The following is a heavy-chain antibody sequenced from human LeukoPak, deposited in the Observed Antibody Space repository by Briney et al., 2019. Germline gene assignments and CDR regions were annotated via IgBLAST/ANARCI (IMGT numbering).Heavy chain of an antibody. CDR1: GYTFTGYY. CDR3: ARDPPRYYYGSGSYYSDY. V-gene: IGHV1-2*02. D-gene: IGHD3-10*01. CDR2: INPNSGGT. J-gene: IGHJ4*02. Sequence: GASVKVSCEASGYTFTGYYMHWVRQAPGQGLEWMGWINPNSGGTNYAQKFQGRVTMTRDTSISTAYMELSRLRSDDTAVYYCARDPPRYYYGSGSYYSDYWGQGTLVTVSS.